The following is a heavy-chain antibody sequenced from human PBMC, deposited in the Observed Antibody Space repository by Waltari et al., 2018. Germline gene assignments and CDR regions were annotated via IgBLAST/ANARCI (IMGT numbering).Heavy chain of an antibody. J-gene: IGHJ4*02. D-gene: IGHD2-21*01. CDR1: GFTFSSYA. V-gene: IGHV3-30-3*01. Sequence: QVQLVESGGGVVQPGRSLRLSCAVSGFTFSSYAMHWVGQAQGKGLEGVAVRAYDGNTKVYADSVEGRFTISRDKSKNTLYLQMNSLRAEDTAVFYCARESMSSYCCDYWGQGTLVTVSS. CDR3: ARESMSSYCCDY. CDR2: RAYDGNTK.